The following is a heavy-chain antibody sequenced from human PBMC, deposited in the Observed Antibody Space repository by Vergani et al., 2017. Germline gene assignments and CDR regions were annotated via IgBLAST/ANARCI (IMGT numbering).Heavy chain of an antibody. Sequence: EAYLVQSGGGLVTPGGSLRLSCAASGFNFPSFTMNWVRQAPGRGLEWISSIKFPPGEIFYADSVKGRFTISRDNVKNVLFLQMENLRAADTGVYFCARDITSSVKSPPPPDWFDPWGQGSLVTVSS. V-gene: IGHV3-21*06. J-gene: IGHJ5*02. CDR3: ARDITSSVKSPPPPDWFDP. CDR2: IKFPPGEI. D-gene: IGHD4-17*01. CDR1: GFNFPSFT.